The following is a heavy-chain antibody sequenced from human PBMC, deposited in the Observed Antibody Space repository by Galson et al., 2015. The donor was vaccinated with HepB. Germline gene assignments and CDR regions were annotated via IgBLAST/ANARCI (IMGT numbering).Heavy chain of an antibody. J-gene: IGHJ6*02. D-gene: IGHD2-21*02. CDR3: AREVVTAAMDV. V-gene: IGHV1-69*13. CDR2: IIPIFGTS. Sequence: SVKVSCKASGGTFSTYTLNRVRQAPGQGLEWMGAIIPIFGTSNYAQKFQGRVTITADESTSTAYMELSSLRSEDTAVYYCAREVVTAAMDVWGQGTTVTVSS. CDR1: GGTFSTYT.